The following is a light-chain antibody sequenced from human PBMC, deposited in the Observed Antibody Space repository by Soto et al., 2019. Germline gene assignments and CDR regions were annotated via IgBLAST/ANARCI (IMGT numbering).Light chain of an antibody. V-gene: IGKV1-8*01. Sequence: AIRITQSPSSFSASTGDRVTITCRASQGISSYLAWYQQKPGKAPKLLIYAASTLQSGVPSRFSGSGSGTDFTLTISCLQSEDFATYYCQQYYSYPRTFGQGTRWIS. CDR1: QGISSY. CDR3: QQYYSYPRT. J-gene: IGKJ1*01. CDR2: AAS.